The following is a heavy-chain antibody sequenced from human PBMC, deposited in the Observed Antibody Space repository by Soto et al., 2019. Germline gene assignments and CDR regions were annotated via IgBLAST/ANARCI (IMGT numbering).Heavy chain of an antibody. V-gene: IGHV4-31*03. CDR3: AREPSI. J-gene: IGHJ4*02. Sequence: QVQLQESGPGLVKPSQTLSLTCTFSGGSINSGGYYWSWIRQHPGKGLEWIGYVYYCGSTYYNPTLKTRVTISVDTSKNQFSLKLSALTAADTAVYYCAREPSIWGPGTLVTVSS. CDR2: VYYCGST. CDR1: GGSINSGGYY.